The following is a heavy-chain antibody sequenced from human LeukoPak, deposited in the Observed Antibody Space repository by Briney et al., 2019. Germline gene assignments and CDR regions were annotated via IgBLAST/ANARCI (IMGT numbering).Heavy chain of an antibody. D-gene: IGHD2-15*01. J-gene: IGHJ4*02. V-gene: IGHV3-23*03. CDR3: AKDSCSGGSCYLFDY. Sequence: GGSLRLSCAASGFTFSSYAMSWVRQAPGKGLEWVSSISGNGDSSGNGDSTYFANSVKGRFTISRDNSKNTLYLQMNSLRAEDTAVYYCAKDSCSGGSCYLFDYWGQGTLVTVSS. CDR1: GFTFSSYA. CDR2: ISGNGDSSGNGDST.